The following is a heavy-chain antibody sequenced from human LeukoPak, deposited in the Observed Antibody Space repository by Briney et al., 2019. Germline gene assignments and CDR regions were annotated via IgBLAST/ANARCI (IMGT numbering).Heavy chain of an antibody. J-gene: IGHJ4*02. CDR1: GGSLSSGGYY. D-gene: IGHD6-25*01. CDR3: ARAGGVKTAALDLDY. V-gene: IGHV4-30-2*01. CDR2: IYHSGST. Sequence: SQTLSLTCTVSGGSLSSGGYYWSWIRQPPGKGLEWIGYIYHSGSTYYNPSLKSRVTISVDRSKNQFSLKLSSVTAADTAVYYCARAGGVKTAALDLDYWGQGTLVTVSS.